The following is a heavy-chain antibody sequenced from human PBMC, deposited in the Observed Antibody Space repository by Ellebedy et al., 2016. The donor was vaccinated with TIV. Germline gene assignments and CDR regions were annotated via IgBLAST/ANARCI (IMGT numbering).Heavy chain of an antibody. CDR3: ARDLYSSSFCDY. J-gene: IGHJ4*02. D-gene: IGHD6-6*01. Sequence: GESLKISXAASGFTFSSYSMNWVRQAPGKGLEWVSSISSSSSYIYYADSVKGRFTISRDNAKNSLYLQMNSLRAEDTAVYYCARDLYSSSFCDYWGQGTLVTVSS. CDR1: GFTFSSYS. V-gene: IGHV3-21*01. CDR2: ISSSSSYI.